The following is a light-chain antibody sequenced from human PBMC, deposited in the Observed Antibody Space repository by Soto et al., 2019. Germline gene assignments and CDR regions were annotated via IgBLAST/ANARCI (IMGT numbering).Light chain of an antibody. Sequence: ATQMTQSPSSLSASVGDRITIAGRASRDIGSDLSWYQQTTGKAPTILIYAASNLQSGVPSRFSGSRSGTEFTLTISSLQPEDFSTYYCLQDHDDSWTFGQGTKVDIK. CDR3: LQDHDDSWT. V-gene: IGKV1-6*01. CDR2: AAS. J-gene: IGKJ1*01. CDR1: RDIGSD.